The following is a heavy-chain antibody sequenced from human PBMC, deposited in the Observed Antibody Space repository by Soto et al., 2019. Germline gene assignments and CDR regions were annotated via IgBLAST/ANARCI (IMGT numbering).Heavy chain of an antibody. CDR3: ARGVVVTAIGWFDP. J-gene: IGHJ5*02. D-gene: IGHD2-21*02. Sequence: QVQLVQSVAEVKKPGSSVKVSCKASGGTFSSYAISWVRQAPGQGLEWMGGIIHIFGTANYAQKFQGIVTITADESTSTAYMELSSLRSGDTAVYYCARGVVVTAIGWFDPWGQGTLVTVSS. CDR2: IIHIFGTA. CDR1: GGTFSSYA. V-gene: IGHV1-69*01.